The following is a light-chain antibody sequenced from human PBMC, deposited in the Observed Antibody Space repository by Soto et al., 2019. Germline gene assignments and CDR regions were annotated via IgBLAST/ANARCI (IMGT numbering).Light chain of an antibody. J-gene: IGKJ1*01. Sequence: EIVLTQSPGTLSLSPGERATLSCRASQSVTGSYLAWYQQKPGQAPRLLIYGASSRATGIPDRFSGSESGTDFTRTIARLEPEDFAVYYCQQYGGSPRTFGQGTKVE. CDR1: QSVTGSY. CDR2: GAS. CDR3: QQYGGSPRT. V-gene: IGKV3-20*01.